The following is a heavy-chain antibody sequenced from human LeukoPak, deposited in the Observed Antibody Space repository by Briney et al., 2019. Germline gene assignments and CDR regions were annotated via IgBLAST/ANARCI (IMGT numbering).Heavy chain of an antibody. V-gene: IGHV1-46*01. D-gene: IGHD3-3*01. CDR3: ARDTTEIFGVV. J-gene: IGHJ4*02. CDR1: GGTFSSYA. CDR2: INPSGGST. Sequence: ASVKVSCKASGGTFSSYAISWVRQAPGQGLEWMGIINPSGGSTSYAQKFQGRVTMTRDTSTSTVYMELSSLRSEDTAVYYCARDTTEIFGVVWGQGTLVTVSS.